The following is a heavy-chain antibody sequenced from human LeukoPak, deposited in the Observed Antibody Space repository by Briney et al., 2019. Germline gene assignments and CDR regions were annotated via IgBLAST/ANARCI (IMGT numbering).Heavy chain of an antibody. Sequence: PGGSLRLSCAASGFTFSSYGMSWVRQAPGKGLEWVSAISGSGGSTYYADSVKGRFTISRDNSKNTLYLQMNSLRAEDTAVYYCAKDNDYVWGSYRLKAFDYWGQGTLATVSS. CDR1: GFTFSSYG. CDR3: AKDNDYVWGSYRLKAFDY. D-gene: IGHD3-16*02. J-gene: IGHJ4*02. V-gene: IGHV3-23*01. CDR2: ISGSGGST.